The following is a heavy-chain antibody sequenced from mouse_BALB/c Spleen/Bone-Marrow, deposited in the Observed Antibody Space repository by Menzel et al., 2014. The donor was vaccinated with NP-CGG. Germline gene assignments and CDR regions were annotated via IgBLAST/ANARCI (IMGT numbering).Heavy chain of an antibody. D-gene: IGHD2-4*01. CDR1: GFSLTDYG. V-gene: IGHV2-6-7*01. Sequence: VHLVESGPGLVAPSQSLSITCTVSGFSLTDYGVSWVRQPPGKGLEWLGTIWGDGSTDYNSALKSRLSITKDNSKSQVFLKMSSLQTDDTARYYCARDSFLITRALDYWGQGTSVTVSS. CDR2: IWGDGST. J-gene: IGHJ4*01. CDR3: ARDSFLITRALDY.